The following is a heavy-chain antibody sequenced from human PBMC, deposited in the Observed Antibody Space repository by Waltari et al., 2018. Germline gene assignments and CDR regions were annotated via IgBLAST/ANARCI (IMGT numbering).Heavy chain of an antibody. J-gene: IGHJ6*02. V-gene: IGHV3-30*04. CDR2: ISYNERNI. CDR3: ARDYCDRTNCHGMDV. Sequence: QVQLVESGGGVVQPGRSLRLSCAASEFTFSSYAMHWVRQAPGKGLEWVAVISYNERNIYYVDSVKGRFISSRDNSKKMLYLQMNSLRTEDTAVYYCARDYCDRTNCHGMDVWGQGTTVTVSS. CDR1: EFTFSSYA. D-gene: IGHD3-22*01.